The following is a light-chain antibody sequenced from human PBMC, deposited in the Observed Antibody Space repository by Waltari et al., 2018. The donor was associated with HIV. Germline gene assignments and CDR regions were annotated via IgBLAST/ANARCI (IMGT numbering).Light chain of an antibody. J-gene: IGLJ2*01. CDR1: TAAVTTGHS. Sequence: QAVVTQEPSLTVSPGGTVTPTCGSSTAAVTTGHSTYWFQQRPGQAPRTLIHDTSNKHSWTPARFSGSLLGGKAALTLSGAQPEDEAEYYCLLSYGGPRVFGGGTKLTVL. CDR3: LLSYGGPRV. CDR2: DTS. V-gene: IGLV7-46*01.